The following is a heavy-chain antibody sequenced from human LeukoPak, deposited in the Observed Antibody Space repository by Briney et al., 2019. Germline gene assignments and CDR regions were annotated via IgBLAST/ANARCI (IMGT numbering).Heavy chain of an antibody. CDR2: IYYSGST. CDR1: GGSISSYY. CDR3: ARFYNGKAYYFDY. D-gene: IGHD5-24*01. V-gene: IGHV4-59*12. J-gene: IGHJ4*02. Sequence: SETLSLTCTVSGGSISSYYWSWIRQPPGKGLEWIGYIYYSGSTNYNPSLKSRVTISVDKSKNQFSLKLSSVTAADTAVYYCARFYNGKAYYFDYWGQGTLVTVSS.